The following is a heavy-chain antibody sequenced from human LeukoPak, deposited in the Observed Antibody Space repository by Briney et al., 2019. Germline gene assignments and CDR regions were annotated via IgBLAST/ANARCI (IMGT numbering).Heavy chain of an antibody. J-gene: IGHJ4*02. CDR1: GGSISSYH. CDR2: IYSSGST. Sequence: SETLSLTCTVSGGSISSYHWSWIRQPPGKGLQWIGFIYSSGSTNYNPSLKSRVTISLDTSKNQFSLKLSSVTAADTAVYYCARGDGYNEGYFDYWGQGTLVTVSS. V-gene: IGHV4-59*01. CDR3: ARGDGYNEGYFDY. D-gene: IGHD5-24*01.